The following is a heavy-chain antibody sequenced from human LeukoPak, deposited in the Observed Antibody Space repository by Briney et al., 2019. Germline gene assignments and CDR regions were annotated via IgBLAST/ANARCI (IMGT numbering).Heavy chain of an antibody. V-gene: IGHV1-69*04. J-gene: IGHJ3*02. CDR2: IIPILGIA. D-gene: IGHD2-2*01. Sequence: SVKVSCKASGGTFSSYTISWVRRAPGQGLEWMGRIIPILGIANYAQKFQGRVTITADKSTSTAYMELSSLRSEDTAVYYCARDARYCSSTSCQTDAFDIWGQGTMVTVSS. CDR3: ARDARYCSSTSCQTDAFDI. CDR1: GGTFSSYT.